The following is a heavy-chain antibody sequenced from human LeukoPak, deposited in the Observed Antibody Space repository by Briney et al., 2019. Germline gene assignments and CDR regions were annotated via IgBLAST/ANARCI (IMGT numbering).Heavy chain of an antibody. Sequence: PSETLSLTCTVSGGSISSYYWSWIRQPPGKGLEWVSVTYSGGSTYYADSVKGRFTVSRDNSKNTLYLQMNSLSAEDTAVYYCARGLSASGLHYDCWGQGTLVTVSS. CDR2: TYSGGST. CDR1: GGSISSYY. D-gene: IGHD3-10*01. J-gene: IGHJ4*02. CDR3: ARGLSASGLHYDC. V-gene: IGHV3-53*01.